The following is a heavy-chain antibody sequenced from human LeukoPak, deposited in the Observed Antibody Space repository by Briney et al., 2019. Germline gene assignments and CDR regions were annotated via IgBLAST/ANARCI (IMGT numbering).Heavy chain of an antibody. D-gene: IGHD3-22*01. J-gene: IGHJ4*02. V-gene: IGHV3-21*01. CDR3: ARDFEERGYFVADFDY. CDR1: GFTFSDYI. Sequence: PGGSLRLSCAASGFTFSDYIMNWVRQAPGKGLEWVSSISSSYNYIYYADSVKGRFTISRDSAKNSLYLQMNSLRAEDTAVYYCARDFEERGYFVADFDYWGQGTLVTVSS. CDR2: ISSSYNYI.